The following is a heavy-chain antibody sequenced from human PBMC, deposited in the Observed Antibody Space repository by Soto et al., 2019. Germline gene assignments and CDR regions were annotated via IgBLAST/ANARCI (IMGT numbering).Heavy chain of an antibody. CDR1: GGTFSSYT. CDR2: NIPMFGIA. CDR3: ARGYGDSHDY. Sequence: QVQLVQSGAEVKKTGSSVKVSCKASGGTFSSYTISWVRQAPGQGLEWMGRNIPMFGIANYAQKFQGRVTITADKSTSTAYMELSSLRSEDTAVYYCARGYGDSHDYWGQGTLVTVSS. V-gene: IGHV1-69*02. J-gene: IGHJ4*02. D-gene: IGHD4-17*01.